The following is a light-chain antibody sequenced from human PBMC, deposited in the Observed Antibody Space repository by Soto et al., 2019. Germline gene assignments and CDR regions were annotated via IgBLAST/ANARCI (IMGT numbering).Light chain of an antibody. CDR2: AVT. CDR3: CSYVGATTYV. V-gene: IGLV2-11*01. CDR1: SDDVGAYDY. Sequence: QSALTQPRSVSGSPGQSVTISCTGTSDDVGAYDYVSWYQQHPGKAPKRMIYAVTKRPSGVPDRFSGSKSGNTASLTISGLQAEDEADYYCCSYVGATTYVFGTGTKLTVL. J-gene: IGLJ1*01.